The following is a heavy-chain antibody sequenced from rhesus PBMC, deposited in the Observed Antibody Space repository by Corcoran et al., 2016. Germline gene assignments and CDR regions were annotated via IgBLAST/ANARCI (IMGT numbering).Heavy chain of an antibody. D-gene: IGHD5-42*01. J-gene: IGHJ2*01. CDR3: ARVGSSWSEWDTVGTEWYFDL. Sequence: QVQLQESGPGLVKPSETLSLTCAVSGSSISRGSYWGWIPQPPRNGLEWIGSFYGSGGSNYLNPSPKSRVTLSVDTSKNQFSLKLSSVTAADTAVYYCARVGSSWSEWDTVGTEWYFDLWGPGTPITISS. V-gene: IGHV4S14*01. CDR1: GSSISRGSY. CDR2: FYGSGGSN.